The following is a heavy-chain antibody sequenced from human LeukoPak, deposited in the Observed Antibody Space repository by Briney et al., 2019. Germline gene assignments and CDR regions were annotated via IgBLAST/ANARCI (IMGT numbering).Heavy chain of an antibody. D-gene: IGHD1-20*01. CDR2: INPNSGGT. J-gene: IGHJ3*02. CDR1: GYTFTGYY. Sequence: ASVKVSCKASGYTFTGYYMHWVRQAPGQGLEWMGWINPNSGGTNYAQKFQGRVTMTRDTSISTVYMELSRLRSDDTAVYYCARDSGGYNGNDLFAFDIWGQGTMVTVPS. CDR3: ARDSGGYNGNDLFAFDI. V-gene: IGHV1-2*02.